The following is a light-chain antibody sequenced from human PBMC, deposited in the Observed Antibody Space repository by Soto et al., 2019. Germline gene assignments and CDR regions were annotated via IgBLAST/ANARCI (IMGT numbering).Light chain of an antibody. Sequence: EIVMTQSPATLSVSPGERVTLSCRASQSVSSNLAWYQQKPGQAPRLLIYSASTRATGIPARFSGSGSGTEFTLALTSLQSEDFAVYFCQQYVIWPPTFTFGQGTKLEIK. CDR3: QQYVIWPPTFT. J-gene: IGKJ2*01. V-gene: IGKV3-15*01. CDR2: SAS. CDR1: QSVSSN.